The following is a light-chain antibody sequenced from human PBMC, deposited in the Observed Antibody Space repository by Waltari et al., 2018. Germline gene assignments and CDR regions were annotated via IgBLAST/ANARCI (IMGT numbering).Light chain of an antibody. V-gene: IGLV2-8*01. J-gene: IGLJ2*01. CDR2: EVN. Sequence: QSALTQPPSASGYPGQSVTISCTGVSSDVGGHTYVSWYQQHPGKAPKVMIYEVNNRPSGVPDRFSGSKSGNTASLTVSGLQAEVEASYYCSSYVDSNNILFGGGTKLTVL. CDR3: SSYVDSNNIL. CDR1: SSDVGGHTY.